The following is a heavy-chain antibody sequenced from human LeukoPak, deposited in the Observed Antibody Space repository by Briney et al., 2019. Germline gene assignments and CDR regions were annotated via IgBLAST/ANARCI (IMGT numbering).Heavy chain of an antibody. V-gene: IGHV1-2*06. J-gene: IGHJ4*02. Sequence: ASVKVSCKASGYTFTGYYMHWVRQAPGQGLEWMGRINPNSGGTNYAQKFQGRVTMTRDTSISTAYMELSRLRSDDTAVYYCARSNIVVGEIDYWGQGTLVTVSS. CDR1: GYTFTGYY. CDR3: ARSNIVVGEIDY. CDR2: INPNSGGT. D-gene: IGHD2-2*01.